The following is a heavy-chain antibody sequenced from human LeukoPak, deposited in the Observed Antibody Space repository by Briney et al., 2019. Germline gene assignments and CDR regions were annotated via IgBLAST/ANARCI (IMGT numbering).Heavy chain of an antibody. CDR1: GGSISSADYY. J-gene: IGHJ4*02. CDR2: GPYSGRT. CDR3: ARDVRRRGASNYFDN. Sequence: SETLSLTCTVSGGSISSADYYWSWIRQPPGKGLEWIGYGPYSGRTYYNPSLKSRLTISLDTSKNHFSLNLSSVTAADTAVYFCARDVRRRGASNYFDNWGQGTLVTVSS. V-gene: IGHV4-30-4*08. D-gene: IGHD2-2*01.